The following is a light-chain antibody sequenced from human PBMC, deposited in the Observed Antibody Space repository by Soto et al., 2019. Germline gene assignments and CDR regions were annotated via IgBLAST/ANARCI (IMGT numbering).Light chain of an antibody. CDR2: LNSDGSH. Sequence: QPVLTQSPSASASLGASVKLTCTLSSGHSTYTIAWHQQHPEKGPRYLIELNSDGSHSKGDGIPDRFSGSSSGAERYLAISSLQSEDEADYYCQTWDAGIVVFGGGTKLTVL. CDR3: QTWDAGIVV. V-gene: IGLV4-69*02. CDR1: SGHSTYT. J-gene: IGLJ2*01.